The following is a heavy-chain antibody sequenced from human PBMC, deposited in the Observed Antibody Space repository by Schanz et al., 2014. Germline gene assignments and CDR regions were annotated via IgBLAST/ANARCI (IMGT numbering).Heavy chain of an antibody. CDR2: ISHDGHRD. CDR3: ATEGPRGTRHPINYYYAMDN. J-gene: IGHJ6*02. D-gene: IGHD6-6*01. V-gene: IGHV3-30*03. Sequence: VQLLESGGGVVQPGRSLRLSCAASGFTFSSYGMHWVRQAPGKGLEWVAQISHDGHRDFYADSVKGRFTISRDNAKNSVFLQMNRLRAEDTAVYYCATEGPRGTRHPINYYYAMDNWGQGTKVTV. CDR1: GFTFSSYG.